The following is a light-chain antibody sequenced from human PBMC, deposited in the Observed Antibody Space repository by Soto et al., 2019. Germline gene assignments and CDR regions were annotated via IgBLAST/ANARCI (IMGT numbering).Light chain of an antibody. CDR1: SSDVGGYNY. CDR3: SSYAGSNNFV. V-gene: IGLV2-8*01. CDR2: EVS. Sequence: QSALTQPPSASGSPGQSVTISCTGTSSDVGGYNYVSWYQQHPGKAPKLMIYEVSKRPSGVPDRFSGSKSGNTASLTVSGLQAEDEADYYCSSYAGSNNFVF. J-gene: IGLJ1*01.